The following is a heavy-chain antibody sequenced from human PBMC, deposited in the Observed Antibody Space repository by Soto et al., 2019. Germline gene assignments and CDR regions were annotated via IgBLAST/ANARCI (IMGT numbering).Heavy chain of an antibody. V-gene: IGHV2-5*02. CDR3: VHRPYCAPCDAGIWWFVP. CDR1: GFSLNTSGLG. D-gene: IGHD2-21*01. J-gene: IGHJ5*02. CDR2: IYWDDDE. Sequence: QITLKESGPTLVKPTQTLTLTCTFSGFSLNTSGLGVGWIRQPPGKALEWLALIYWDDDEYYSPSLKSRLTITKETSKTQVVLSMSHMDPVDTATYYCVHRPYCAPCDAGIWWFVPWGQGTLVTVSS.